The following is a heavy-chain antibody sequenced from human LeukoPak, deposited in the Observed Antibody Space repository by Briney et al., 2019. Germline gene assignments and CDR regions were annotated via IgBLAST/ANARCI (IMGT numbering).Heavy chain of an antibody. CDR1: GFTVSSNY. J-gene: IGHJ4*02. CDR3: ARDGRAAGEYFAY. D-gene: IGHD3-16*01. V-gene: IGHV3-66*01. Sequence: PGGSLRLSCAASGFTVSSNYMSWVRQAPGKGLEWVSVIYSGDNTYYADSVKGRFTISRDNSKNTLYLQMNSLRAEDTAVYYCARDGRAAGEYFAYWGQGTLVTVSS. CDR2: IYSGDNT.